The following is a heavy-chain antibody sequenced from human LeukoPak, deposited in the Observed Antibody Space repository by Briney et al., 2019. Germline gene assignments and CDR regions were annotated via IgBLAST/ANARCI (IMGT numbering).Heavy chain of an antibody. J-gene: IGHJ4*02. D-gene: IGHD5-18*01. CDR3: ARRGGQLWPLDY. V-gene: IGHV1-18*04. CDR1: GYTFTSYG. Sequence: SVKVSCKTSGYTFTSYGISWVRQAPGQGLEGMGWISTYNGNTNYAQKLQGRVTMTTDTSTTTAYMELRSLRSDDSAVYYCARRGGQLWPLDYWGQGTLVTVSS. CDR2: ISTYNGNT.